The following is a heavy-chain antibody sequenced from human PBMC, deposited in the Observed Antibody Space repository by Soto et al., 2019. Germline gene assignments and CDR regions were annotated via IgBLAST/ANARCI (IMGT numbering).Heavy chain of an antibody. Sequence: QVQLQQWGAGLLKPSETLSLTCAVYGGSFSGYYWSWIRQPPGKGLEWIGEINHSGSTNYNPSLKSRVTISVDTSKNQFSLKLSSVTAADTAVYYCARWGFRGTMVRGVRDWFDPWGQGTLVTVSS. D-gene: IGHD3-10*01. CDR1: GGSFSGYY. CDR3: ARWGFRGTMVRGVRDWFDP. J-gene: IGHJ5*02. V-gene: IGHV4-34*01. CDR2: INHSGST.